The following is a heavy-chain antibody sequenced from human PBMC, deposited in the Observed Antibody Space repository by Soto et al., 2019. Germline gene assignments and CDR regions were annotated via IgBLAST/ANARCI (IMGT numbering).Heavy chain of an antibody. V-gene: IGHV1-69*01. J-gene: IGHJ6*02. D-gene: IGHD6-6*01. CDR3: ARGLPTYSSYGYYYGMDV. CDR2: IIPIFGTA. Sequence: QVQLVQSGAEVKKPGSSLKVSCKASGGTFSSYAISWVRQAPGQGLEWMGGIIPIFGTANYAQKFQGRVTITADESTSTAYMELSSLRSEDTAVYYCARGLPTYSSYGYYYGMDVWGQGTTVTVSS. CDR1: GGTFSSYA.